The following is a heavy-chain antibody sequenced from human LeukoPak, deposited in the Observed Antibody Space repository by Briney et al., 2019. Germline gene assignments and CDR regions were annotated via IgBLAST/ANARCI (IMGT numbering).Heavy chain of an antibody. Sequence: GGSLRLSCAASGFTFSSYAMSWVRQAPGKGLEWVSAISGSGGSTYYADSVKGRFTISRGNSKNTLYLQMNSLRAEDTAVYYCAKDYYYGSGNFDYWGQGTLVTVSS. CDR2: ISGSGGST. CDR3: AKDYYYGSGNFDY. D-gene: IGHD3-10*01. V-gene: IGHV3-23*01. J-gene: IGHJ4*02. CDR1: GFTFSSYA.